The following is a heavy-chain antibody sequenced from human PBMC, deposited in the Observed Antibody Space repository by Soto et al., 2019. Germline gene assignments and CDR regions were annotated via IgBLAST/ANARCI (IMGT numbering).Heavy chain of an antibody. CDR1: GQSFSGHS. D-gene: IGHD1-1*01. Sequence: QVQLQQWGAGLVKPSETLSLSCAVYGQSFSGHSWAWIRQPPGKGLEWIGEINESGSTYYNPSLKSRVTIPHHTSKNQFSLKLSSVSAADTAAYFCARGSGIVALPGELEDVNYDYWGQGTLVNVSS. J-gene: IGHJ4*02. CDR2: INESGST. V-gene: IGHV4-34*01. CDR3: ARGSGIVALPGELEDVNYDY.